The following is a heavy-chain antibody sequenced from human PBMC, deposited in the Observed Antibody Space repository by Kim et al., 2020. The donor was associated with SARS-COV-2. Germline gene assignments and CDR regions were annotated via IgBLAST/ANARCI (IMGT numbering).Heavy chain of an antibody. D-gene: IGHD2-2*01. Sequence: GRFTISRDNSKNTLYLQMNSLRAEDTAVYYCARDPNPYCSSPSCYWGADYWGQGTLVTVSS. CDR3: ARDPNPYCSSPSCYWGADY. V-gene: IGHV3-30*07. J-gene: IGHJ4*02.